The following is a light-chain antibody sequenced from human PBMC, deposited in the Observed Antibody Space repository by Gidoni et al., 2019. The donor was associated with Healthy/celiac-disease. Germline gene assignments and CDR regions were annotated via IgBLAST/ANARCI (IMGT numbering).Light chain of an antibody. CDR1: KWGDKY. CDR2: QDS. V-gene: IGLV3-1*01. Sequence: SYELTQPPSVSVSPGQTASITCSGDKWGDKYACWYQQKPGQSPVLVIYQDSKRPSGIPERFSGSNSGNTATLTISGTQAMDEADYYCQAWDSSTASYVFGTGTKVTVL. CDR3: QAWDSSTASYV. J-gene: IGLJ1*01.